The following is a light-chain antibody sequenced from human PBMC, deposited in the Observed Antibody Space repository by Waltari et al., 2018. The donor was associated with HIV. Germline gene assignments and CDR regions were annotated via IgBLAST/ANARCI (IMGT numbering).Light chain of an antibody. CDR3: CSYAGTITPYV. V-gene: IGLV2-23*01. J-gene: IGLJ1*01. CDR2: EDS. CDR1: NSDVGSYNL. Sequence: SALTQPASVSGSSGQSITISCTGTNSDVGSYNLVSWYQQHPGKAPKLMIYEDSKRPSGISNRFSGSKSGNTASLTISGLQAEDEAEYFCCSYAGTITPYVFGIGTKVTVL.